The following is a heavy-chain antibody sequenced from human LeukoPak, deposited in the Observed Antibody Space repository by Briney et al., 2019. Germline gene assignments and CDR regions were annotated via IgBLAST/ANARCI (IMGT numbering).Heavy chain of an antibody. D-gene: IGHD2-2*01. J-gene: IGHJ6*03. CDR1: VGSISSYY. CDR2: IYTSGST. Sequence: PSETLSLTCTVSVGSISSYYWSWIRQPAGKGLEWIGRIYTSGSTNYNPSLKSRVTMSVDTSKNQFSLKLSSVTAADTAVYYCARAIYCSSTSCYSWSDYYYMDVWGKGTTVTVSS. CDR3: ARAIYCSSTSCYSWSDYYYMDV. V-gene: IGHV4-4*07.